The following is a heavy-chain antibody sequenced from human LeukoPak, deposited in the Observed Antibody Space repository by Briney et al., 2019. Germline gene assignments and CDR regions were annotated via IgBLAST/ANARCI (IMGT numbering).Heavy chain of an antibody. CDR2: IKQDGSEK. Sequence: GGSLRLSCAASGFTFSSYWMSWVRQAPGKGLEWVANIKQDGSEKYYVDSVKGRFTISRDNAKNSLYLQMNSLRAEDTAVYHCAKERVVTLLGAEGFQNWGQGTLVTVSS. D-gene: IGHD4-23*01. J-gene: IGHJ1*01. CDR1: GFTFSSYW. V-gene: IGHV3-7*01. CDR3: AKERVVTLLGAEGFQN.